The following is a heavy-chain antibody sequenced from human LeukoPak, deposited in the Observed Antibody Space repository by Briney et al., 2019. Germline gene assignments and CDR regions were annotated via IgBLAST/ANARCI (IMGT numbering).Heavy chain of an antibody. Sequence: GGSLRLSCAASGFTFSSYSMNWVRQAPGKGLEWVAVISYDGSNKYYADSVKGRFTISRDNSKNSLYLQMNSLRAEDTAVYYCARDSGTLYYYYGMDVWGQGTTVTVCS. CDR3: ARDSGTLYYYYGMDV. CDR2: ISYDGSNK. D-gene: IGHD2-15*01. V-gene: IGHV3-30*03. CDR1: GFTFSSYS. J-gene: IGHJ6*02.